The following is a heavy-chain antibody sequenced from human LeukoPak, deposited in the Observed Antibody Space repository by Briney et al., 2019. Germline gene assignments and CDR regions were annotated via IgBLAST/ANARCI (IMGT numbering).Heavy chain of an antibody. CDR3: AKDLNVRLLWFGDYYYYGMDV. CDR2: ISYDGSNK. CDR1: GFTFSSYG. Sequence: GGSLRLSCAASGFTFSSYGMHWVRQAPGKGLEWVAVISYDGSNKYYADSVKGRFTISRDNSKNTVYLEMNSLRAEDTAVYYCAKDLNVRLLWFGDYYYYGMDVWGQGTTVTVSS. J-gene: IGHJ6*02. V-gene: IGHV3-30*18. D-gene: IGHD3-10*01.